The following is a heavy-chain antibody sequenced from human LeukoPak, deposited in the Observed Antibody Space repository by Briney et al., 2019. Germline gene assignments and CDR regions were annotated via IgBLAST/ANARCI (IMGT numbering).Heavy chain of an antibody. Sequence: GGSLRLSCAASGFTFSSYSMNWVRQAPGKGLEWVSSISSSSSYIYYADSVKGRFTISRDNAKNSLYLQMNSLRAEDTALYYCARGGSYSWGYYFDYWGQGTLVTVSS. D-gene: IGHD1-26*01. V-gene: IGHV3-21*04. CDR3: ARGGSYSWGYYFDY. CDR2: ISSSSSYI. CDR1: GFTFSSYS. J-gene: IGHJ4*02.